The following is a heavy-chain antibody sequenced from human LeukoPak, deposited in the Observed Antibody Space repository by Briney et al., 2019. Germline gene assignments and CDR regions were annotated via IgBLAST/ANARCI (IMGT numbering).Heavy chain of an antibody. CDR1: GFTFSSYS. D-gene: IGHD2-2*01. J-gene: IGHJ4*02. CDR3: AREGYCSSTSCSFGY. Sequence: GGSLRLSCAASGFTFSSYSMNWVRQAPGKGLEWVSYISSSSSTIYYADSVKGRFTISRDNAKNSLYLQMNSLRAEDTAVYYCAREGYCSSTSCSFGYWGQGTLVTVSS. V-gene: IGHV3-48*04. CDR2: ISSSSSTI.